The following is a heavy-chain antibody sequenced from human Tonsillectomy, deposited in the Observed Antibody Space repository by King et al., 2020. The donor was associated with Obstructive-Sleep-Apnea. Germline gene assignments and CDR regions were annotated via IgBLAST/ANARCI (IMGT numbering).Heavy chain of an antibody. J-gene: IGHJ3*02. CDR2: ISSSSLYT. CDR1: GFTFRDYY. V-gene: IGHV3-11*06. D-gene: IGHD4-17*01. CDR3: ARFLDYGAPFDI. Sequence: CAASGFTFRDYYMICIRQSPGKGLEWVSYISSSSLYTNNADSVKGRFTISRDNPKNSLSLQMSSLRAEDTAVYFCARFLDYGAPFDIWGQGTMVTVSS.